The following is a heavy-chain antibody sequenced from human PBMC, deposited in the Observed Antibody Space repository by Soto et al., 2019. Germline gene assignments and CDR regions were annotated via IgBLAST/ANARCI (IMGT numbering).Heavy chain of an antibody. D-gene: IGHD1-7*01. V-gene: IGHV4-30-4*01. CDR1: GGSISSGDYY. CDR2: IYYSGST. Sequence: LCGGSISSGDYYWSWIRQPPGKGLEWIGYIYYSGSTYYNPSLKSRVTISVDTSKNQFSLKLSSVTAADTAVYYCARDKLTRSSWYFDLWGRGTLVTVSS. J-gene: IGHJ2*01. CDR3: ARDKLTRSSWYFDL.